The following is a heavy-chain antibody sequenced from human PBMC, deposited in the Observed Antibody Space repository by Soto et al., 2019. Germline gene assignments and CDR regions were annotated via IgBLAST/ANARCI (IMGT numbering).Heavy chain of an antibody. CDR2: IYYSGST. CDR3: ARSIRTGLRGYFDF. V-gene: IGHV4-39*01. CDR1: GGSISSSSYY. Sequence: SETLSLTCTVSGGSISSSSYYWDWIRQPPGKELEWIGSIYYSGSTYYNPSLKSRVTISVDTSKNQFSLKLSSVTAADTAVYYCARSIRTGLRGYFDFWGQGILVTVSS. D-gene: IGHD2-21*01. J-gene: IGHJ4*02.